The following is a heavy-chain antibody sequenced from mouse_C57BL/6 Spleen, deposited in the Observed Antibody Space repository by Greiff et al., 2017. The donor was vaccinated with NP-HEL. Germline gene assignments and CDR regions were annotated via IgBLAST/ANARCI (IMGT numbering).Heavy chain of an antibody. CDR1: GYTFTDYY. V-gene: IGHV1-26*01. CDR3: AKGDERRPFDY. Sequence: EVQLQQSGPELVKPGASVKISCKASGYTFTDYYMNWVKQSHGKSLEWIGDINPNNGGTSYNQKFKGKATLTVYKSSSTAYMELRSLTSEDSAVYYCAKGDERRPFDYWGQGTTLTVSS. J-gene: IGHJ2*01. CDR2: INPNNGGT.